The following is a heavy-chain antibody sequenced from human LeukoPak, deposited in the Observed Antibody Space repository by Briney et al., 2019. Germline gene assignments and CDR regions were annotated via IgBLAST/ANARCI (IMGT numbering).Heavy chain of an antibody. CDR2: ISGSGGST. CDR3: AKVRDSSGWSDYYDY. CDR1: GFTFSSYA. J-gene: IGHJ4*02. V-gene: IGHV3-23*01. D-gene: IGHD6-19*01. Sequence: VGSLRLSCAASGFTFSSYAMSWVRQAPGKGLEWVSSISGSGGSTYYADSVKGRFTISRDNSKNTLYLQMNSLRAEDTAVYYCAKVRDSSGWSDYYDYWGQGTLVTVSS.